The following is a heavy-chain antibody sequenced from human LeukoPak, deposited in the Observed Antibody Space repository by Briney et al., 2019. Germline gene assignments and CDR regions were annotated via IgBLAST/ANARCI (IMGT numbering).Heavy chain of an antibody. V-gene: IGHV3-23*01. CDR1: GFTFSSYG. Sequence: PGGSLRLSCAASGFTFSSYGMSWVRQAPGKGLEWVSAISGSGGSTYYADSVKGRFTISRDNSKNTLYLQMNSLRAEDTAVYYCAKDRYYDSSGYYYAANFDHWGQGTLVTVSS. J-gene: IGHJ4*02. CDR3: AKDRYYDSSGYYYAANFDH. D-gene: IGHD3-22*01. CDR2: ISGSGGST.